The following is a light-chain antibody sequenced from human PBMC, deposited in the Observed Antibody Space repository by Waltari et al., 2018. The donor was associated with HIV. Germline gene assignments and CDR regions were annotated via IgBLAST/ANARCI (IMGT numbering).Light chain of an antibody. CDR1: SANIWDGYA. J-gene: IGLJ3*02. V-gene: IGLV1-40*01. CDR2: GNS. CDR3: QSYDSSLSGWV. Sequence: QPVLTPPPSVSGAPGHRVTITRTGSSANIWDGYAVHWYQQLPGTAPKLLLYGNSNRPSGVPNRFSGSKSGTSASLAITVLQAEDGADYYCQSYDSSLSGWVFGGGTKLTVL.